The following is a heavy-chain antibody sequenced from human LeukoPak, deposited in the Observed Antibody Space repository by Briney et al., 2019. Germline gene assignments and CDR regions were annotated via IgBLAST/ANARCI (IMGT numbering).Heavy chain of an antibody. V-gene: IGHV4-4*07. CDR2: IYTSGST. D-gene: IGHD3-22*01. CDR1: GGSISSYY. J-gene: IGHJ4*02. CDR3: ARETYYYDSSGYYRIDY. Sequence: SETLSLTCTVSGGSISSYYWSWIRQPAGKGLEWIGRIYTSGSTNYNPSLRSRVTMSVDTSKNQFSLKLSSVTAADTAVYYCARETYYYDSSGYYRIDYWGQGTLVTVSS.